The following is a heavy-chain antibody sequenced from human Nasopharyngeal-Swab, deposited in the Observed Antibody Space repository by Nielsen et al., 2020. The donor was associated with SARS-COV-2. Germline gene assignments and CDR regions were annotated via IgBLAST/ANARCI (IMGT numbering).Heavy chain of an antibody. Sequence: SQTLSLTCAVYGGSFSGYFWSWIRQPPGKGLEWIGEINHSRSTNYNPSLKSRVTISVDTSKNQFSLKLSSVTAADTAAYYCARYRQYRGYYYYGMDVWGQGTTVTVSS. CDR3: ARYRQYRGYYYYGMDV. J-gene: IGHJ6*02. CDR2: INHSRST. D-gene: IGHD6-13*01. V-gene: IGHV4-34*01. CDR1: GGSFSGYF.